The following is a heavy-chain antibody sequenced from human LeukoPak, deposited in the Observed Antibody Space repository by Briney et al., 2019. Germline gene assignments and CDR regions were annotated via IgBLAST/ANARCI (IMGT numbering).Heavy chain of an antibody. J-gene: IGHJ4*02. CDR3: ARGRSTMVRALDY. CDR1: GGSFSGYY. V-gene: IGHV4-34*01. CDR2: INHSGST. Sequence: PSETLSLTCAVYGGSFSGYYRSWIRQPPGKGLEWIGEINHSGSTNYNPSLKSRVTISVDTSKNQFSLKLSSVTAADTAVYYCARGRSTMVRALDYWGQGTLVTVSS. D-gene: IGHD3-10*01.